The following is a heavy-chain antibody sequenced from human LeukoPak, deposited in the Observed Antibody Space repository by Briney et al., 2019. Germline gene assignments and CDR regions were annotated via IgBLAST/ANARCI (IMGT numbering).Heavy chain of an antibody. D-gene: IGHD2-2*01. J-gene: IGHJ5*02. CDR1: GYTFTGYY. Sequence: GASVKVSCKASGYTFTGYYMHWVRQAPGQGLEWMGWINPNSGGTNYAQKFQGRVTMTRGTSISTAYMELSRLRSDDTAVYYCARDDIVVVPAAQTYNWFDPWGQGTLVTVSS. CDR2: INPNSGGT. CDR3: ARDDIVVVPAAQTYNWFDP. V-gene: IGHV1-2*02.